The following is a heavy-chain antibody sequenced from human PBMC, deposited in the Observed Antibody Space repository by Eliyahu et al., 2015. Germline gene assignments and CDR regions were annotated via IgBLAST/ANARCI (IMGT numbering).Heavy chain of an antibody. J-gene: IGHJ4*02. CDR1: GFTFGNSA. CDR3: AKDMESKLLWDFDY. D-gene: IGHD2-2*01. Sequence: EVQLLESGGGLVQPGGSLRLACXVSGFTFGNSAMGWVRQAPGKGLGWVSVISANGGSTDYADSVKGRFTISRDNSKNTLFLQMNSLRAEDTAVYYCAKDMESKLLWDFDYWGQGTQVTVSS. V-gene: IGHV3-23*01. CDR2: ISANGGST.